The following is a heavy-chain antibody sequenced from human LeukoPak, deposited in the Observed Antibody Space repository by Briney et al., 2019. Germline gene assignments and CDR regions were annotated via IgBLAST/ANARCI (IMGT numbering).Heavy chain of an antibody. V-gene: IGHV4-59*01. CDR3: ARGTVTINYFDF. J-gene: IGHJ4*02. Sequence: SETLSLTCTLSGVSINTYYWSWIRQAPGKGLEWIGYIHYTGGTNYNPSLKSRVTMALDTSKTLLTLKLTSVTAADTAVYYCARGTVTINYFDFWGQGTLVSVSS. D-gene: IGHD4-17*01. CDR1: GVSINTYY. CDR2: IHYTGGT.